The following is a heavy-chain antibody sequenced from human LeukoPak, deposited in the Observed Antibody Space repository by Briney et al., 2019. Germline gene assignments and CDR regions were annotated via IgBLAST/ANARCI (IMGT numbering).Heavy chain of an antibody. V-gene: IGHV4-39*07. CDR3: ASLSRSGSYPDY. D-gene: IGHD1-26*01. CDR1: GGSISSSSYY. J-gene: IGHJ4*02. Sequence: PSETLSLTCTVSGGSISSSSYYWGWLRQPPGKGLEWIGSIYYSGSTYYNPSLKSRVTISVDTSKNQFSLKLSSVTAADTAVYYCASLSRSGSYPDYWGQGTLVTVSS. CDR2: IYYSGST.